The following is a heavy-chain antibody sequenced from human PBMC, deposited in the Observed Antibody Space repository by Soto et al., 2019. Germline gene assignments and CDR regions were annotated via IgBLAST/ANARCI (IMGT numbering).Heavy chain of an antibody. CDR1: GGSFSGYY. D-gene: IGHD1-20*01. CDR2: INHSGST. CDR3: ARGHNWNPYYFDY. V-gene: IGHV4-34*01. Sequence: SETLSLTCAVHGGSFSGYYWSWIRQPPGKGLEWIGEINHSGSTNYNPSLKSRVTISVDTSKNQFSLKLSSVTAADTAVYYCARGHNWNPYYFDYWGQGTLVTVSS. J-gene: IGHJ4*02.